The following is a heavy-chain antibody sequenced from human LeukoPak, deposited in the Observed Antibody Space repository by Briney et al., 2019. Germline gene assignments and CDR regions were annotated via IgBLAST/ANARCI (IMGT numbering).Heavy chain of an antibody. V-gene: IGHV3-72*01. CDR3: VKGMRAESGYDYLFEH. J-gene: IGHJ4*02. D-gene: IGHD5-12*01. CDR2: TRNKANSYTT. CDR1: GFTFSDHY. Sequence: GSLRLSCAASGFTFSDHYMDWVRQAPGKGLEWVGRTRNKANSYTTEYAASVKGRFTISRDDSKNSLYLQMNSLKTEDTAVYYCVKGMRAESGYDYLFEHWGQGTLVTVSS.